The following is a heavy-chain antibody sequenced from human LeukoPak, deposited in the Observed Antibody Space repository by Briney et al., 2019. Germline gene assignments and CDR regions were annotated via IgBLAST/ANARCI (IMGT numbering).Heavy chain of an antibody. CDR2: IYYSGST. Sequence: SETLSLTCTVSGGSISSYYWSWIRQPPGKGLEWIGYIYYSGSTNYNPSLKSRVTISVDTSKNQFSLKLSSVTAADTAVYYCARVGGIAAAVYDYWGQGTLVTVSS. CDR1: GGSISSYY. CDR3: ARVGGIAAAVYDY. J-gene: IGHJ4*02. D-gene: IGHD6-13*01. V-gene: IGHV4-59*12.